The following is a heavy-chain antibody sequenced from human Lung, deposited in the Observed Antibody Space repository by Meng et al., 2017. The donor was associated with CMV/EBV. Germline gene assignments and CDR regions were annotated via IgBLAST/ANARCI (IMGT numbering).Heavy chain of an antibody. D-gene: IGHD3-9*01. Sequence: SCAASGFTFRNYAMSWVRETPGMGLEWVSLIGGNGRNTDYAASVTGRFTISRDHSKSTLFLQMNSLRAEETAIYYWPTYALLTGPDYLGQGPLVTVSS. CDR1: GFTFRNYA. V-gene: IGHV3-23*01. J-gene: IGHJ4*02. CDR2: IGGNGRNT. CDR3: PTYALLTGPDY.